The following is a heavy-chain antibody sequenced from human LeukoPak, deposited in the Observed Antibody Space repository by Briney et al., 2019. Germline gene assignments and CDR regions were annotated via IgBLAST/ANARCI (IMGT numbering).Heavy chain of an antibody. CDR2: ISGSAGST. J-gene: IGHJ4*02. CDR3: AKGYISRFEY. Sequence: GGSLRLSCAASGLTFSSYAMGWVRQAPGKGLEWVSAISGSAGSTYYADSVKGRFTISRDNSKNTLYLQMNSLRAEDTAVYYCAKGYISRFEYWGQGTLVTVSS. CDR1: GLTFSSYA. D-gene: IGHD6-13*01. V-gene: IGHV3-23*01.